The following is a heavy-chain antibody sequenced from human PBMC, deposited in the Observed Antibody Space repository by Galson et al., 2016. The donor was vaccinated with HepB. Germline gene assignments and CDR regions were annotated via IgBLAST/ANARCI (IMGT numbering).Heavy chain of an antibody. CDR1: GFTVSSNY. V-gene: IGHV4-39*07. CDR2: IFDSGIT. J-gene: IGHJ6*02. Sequence: LRLSCAASGFTVSSNYMSWVRQPPGKGLEWIWSIFDSGITYYNPSLTSRGTILLDTSKNQVSLRLSSVTAAGTALYYCARDMVRDSSSYYYYYGLDVWGQGTLVTVSS. CDR3: ARDMVRDSSSYYYYYGLDV. D-gene: IGHD6-6*01.